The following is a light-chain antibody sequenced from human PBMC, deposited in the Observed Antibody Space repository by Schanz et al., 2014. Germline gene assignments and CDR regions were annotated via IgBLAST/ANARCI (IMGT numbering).Light chain of an antibody. CDR3: SSYAGSNNLV. Sequence: QSALTQPASVSGSPGQSITISCTGTSSDIGGYNYVSWYQQHPGKAPKVMIFDVSNRPSGISDRFSGSKSDNTASLTISGLQAEDEADYYCSSYAGSNNLVFGGGTKLTVL. CDR2: DVS. J-gene: IGLJ2*01. CDR1: SSDIGGYNY. V-gene: IGLV2-14*03.